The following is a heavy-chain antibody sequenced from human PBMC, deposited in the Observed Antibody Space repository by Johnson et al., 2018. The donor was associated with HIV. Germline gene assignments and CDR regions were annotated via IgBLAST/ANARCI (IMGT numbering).Heavy chain of an antibody. Sequence: VESGGSLSLSCAPSGFTFSSYAMSLVRQAPGKGLAWVSAISGSGGSTYYADSVKGRFTISRDNSKNTLYLQMNSLRAEDTAVYYCAKSYSSSWYTDAFDIWGQGTMVTVSS. J-gene: IGHJ3*02. V-gene: IGHV3-23*01. CDR1: GFTFSSYA. CDR2: ISGSGGST. D-gene: IGHD6-13*01. CDR3: AKSYSSSWYTDAFDI.